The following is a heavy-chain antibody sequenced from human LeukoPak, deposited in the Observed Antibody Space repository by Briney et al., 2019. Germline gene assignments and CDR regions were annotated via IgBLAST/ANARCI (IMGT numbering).Heavy chain of an antibody. CDR1: GFTVSSNY. J-gene: IGHJ4*02. Sequence: GGSLRLSCAASGFTVSSNYMSWVRQAPGKGMEWVSVIYGGGGTYYADSVKGRFNISRDNSKNTLYLQMNSLRAEDTAVYYCARGGWGSYNYFDYWGQGTLVTVSS. V-gene: IGHV3-66*01. CDR3: ARGGWGSYNYFDY. CDR2: IYGGGGT. D-gene: IGHD3-16*01.